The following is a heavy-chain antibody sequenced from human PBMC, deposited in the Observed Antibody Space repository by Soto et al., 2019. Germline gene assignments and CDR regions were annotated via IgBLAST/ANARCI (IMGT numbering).Heavy chain of an antibody. V-gene: IGHV1-46*01. CDR3: ARHRPPDL. CDR2: INPSSGDT. J-gene: IGHJ5*02. Sequence: QVQLVQSGAELKKPGASVKLSCKASGYTFTAYYVHWVRQAPGQRLEWMGTINPSSGDTTYAQKFRDRLTMTRDSSTNMVYMDLRSLTSEDTAVYFCARHRPPDLWGQGTLVTVSS. CDR1: GYTFTAYY.